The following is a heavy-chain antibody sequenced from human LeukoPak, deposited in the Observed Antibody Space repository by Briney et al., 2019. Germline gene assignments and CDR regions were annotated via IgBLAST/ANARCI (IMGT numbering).Heavy chain of an antibody. Sequence: LETLSLTCTVSGYSISSGYYWGWIRQPPGKGLEWIGSIYHSGSTNYNPSLKSRVTISLDTSKSQFSLKVRYVTAADTAVYYCARGLNDSWTGENYWGQGTLVTVSS. D-gene: IGHD3-3*01. J-gene: IGHJ4*02. V-gene: IGHV4-38-2*02. CDR3: ARGLNDSWTGENY. CDR1: GYSISSGYY. CDR2: IYHSGST.